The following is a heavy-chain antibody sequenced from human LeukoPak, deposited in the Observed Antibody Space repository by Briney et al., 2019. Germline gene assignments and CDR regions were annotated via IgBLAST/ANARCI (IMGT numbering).Heavy chain of an antibody. D-gene: IGHD3-10*01. Sequence: QPGRSLRLSCAASGFTFSSYAMHWVRQAPGKGLEWVAFIWYDGSNKNYADSVKGRFTISRDNSKNTLYMQMNSLRAEDTAVYYCAKETGREFGDLSGGFDYWGQGILVTVSS. J-gene: IGHJ4*02. CDR3: AKETGREFGDLSGGFDY. CDR1: GFTFSSYA. CDR2: IWYDGSNK. V-gene: IGHV3-30*04.